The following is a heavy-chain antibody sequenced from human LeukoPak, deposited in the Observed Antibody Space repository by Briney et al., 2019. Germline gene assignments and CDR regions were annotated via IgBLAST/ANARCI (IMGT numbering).Heavy chain of an antibody. CDR3: ATVAGDAFDI. V-gene: IGHV4-4*02. CDR2: IYHSGST. Sequence: SETLSLTCAVSGGSITSSNWWSWVRQPPGKGLEWIGEIYHSGSTNYNPSLKGRVTISADKSKNQFSLKLSSVTAADTAVYYCATVAGDAFDIWGQGTMVTVSS. D-gene: IGHD6-19*01. J-gene: IGHJ3*02. CDR1: GGSITSSNW.